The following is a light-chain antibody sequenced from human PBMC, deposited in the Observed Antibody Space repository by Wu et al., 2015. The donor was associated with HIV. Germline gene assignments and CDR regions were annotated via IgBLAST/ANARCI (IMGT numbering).Light chain of an antibody. J-gene: IGKJ1*01. CDR3: QKXNTAPWT. V-gene: IGKV1-27*01. Sequence: DIQMTQSPSSLSASVGDRVTITCQASQGIMNSLNWYQQKPGKAPKLLIYAASTLQSGVPSRFSGSGSGTDFTLTISSLQPEDVATYYCQKXNTAPWTFGQGTKVE. CDR2: AAS. CDR1: QGIMNS.